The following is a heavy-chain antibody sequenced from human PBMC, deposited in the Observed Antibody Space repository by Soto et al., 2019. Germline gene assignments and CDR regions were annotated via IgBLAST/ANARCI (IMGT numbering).Heavy chain of an antibody. CDR2: IHHSGNT. CDR3: ARPNYDIFTGLSGFDI. V-gene: IGHV4-31*03. CDR1: GDSITSGNYY. D-gene: IGHD3-9*01. Sequence: QVQLQESGPGLVKPSQTLSLTCIVSGDSITSGNYYWSWIRQHPGKGLGWIGYIHHSGNTYYIPSLNSRLSLSMDTSKNQFSLQLSSVTAADTALYYCARPNYDIFTGLSGFDIWGQGTMVTVSS. J-gene: IGHJ3*02.